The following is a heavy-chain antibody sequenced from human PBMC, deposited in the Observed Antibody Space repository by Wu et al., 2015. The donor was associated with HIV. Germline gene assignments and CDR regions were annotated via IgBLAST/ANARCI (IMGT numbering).Heavy chain of an antibody. J-gene: IGHJ4*02. CDR2: INPNSGGT. D-gene: IGHD3-9*01. V-gene: IGHV1-2*02. Sequence: QVQLLQSGAEVKKPGASVMVSCKASGYTFTDYYMYWVRQAPGQGLEWMGWINPNSGGTNYAQNFEDRVTMTRDTSITTVYMELSSLRSDDTAVYYCARDKRGYDVLTGYYIYFDYWGQGTLVTVSS. CDR3: ARDKRGYDVLTGYYIYFDY. CDR1: GYTFTDYY.